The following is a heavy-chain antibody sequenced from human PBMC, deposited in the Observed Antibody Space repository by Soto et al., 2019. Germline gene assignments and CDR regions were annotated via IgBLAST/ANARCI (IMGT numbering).Heavy chain of an antibody. CDR3: AKDQITTVRAVILWNAFDI. J-gene: IGHJ3*02. V-gene: IGHV3-30*18. D-gene: IGHD3-10*01. CDR2: ISYDGSNK. CDR1: VFTFSSYG. Sequence: VGSLRLSCASSVFTFSSYGMHCVRQSPGKWLEWVAVISYDGSNKYYADSVKGRFTISRDNSKNTLYLQMNSLRAEDTAVYYCAKDQITTVRAVILWNAFDIWGQGTMVSVSS.